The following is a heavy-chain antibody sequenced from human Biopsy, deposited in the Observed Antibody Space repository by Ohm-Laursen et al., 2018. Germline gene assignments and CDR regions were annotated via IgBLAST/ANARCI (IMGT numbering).Heavy chain of an antibody. CDR2: IYNSETT. CDR3: ARHPTGFWFDP. CDR1: GDSISTSTTYY. J-gene: IGHJ5*02. Sequence: SETLSLTCSVSGDSISTSTTYYWAWLRQPPGKGLEWIGSIYNSETTFYNPSLKSRVAISVDTSTNHFSLKVSSVTAADTALYYCARHPTGFWFDPWGHGTLVTVSS. V-gene: IGHV4-39*01.